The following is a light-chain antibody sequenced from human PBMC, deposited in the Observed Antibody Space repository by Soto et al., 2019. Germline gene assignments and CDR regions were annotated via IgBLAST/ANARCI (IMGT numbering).Light chain of an antibody. CDR1: QSISSW. V-gene: IGKV1-5*01. CDR3: QQYNSYRGT. Sequence: DIQMTQSPSTLSASVGDRVTITCRASQSISSWLAWYQQKPGKAPKLLIYDASSLESGAPSRFSGSGSGTEFTLTISSLQPDDFATYYCQQYNSYRGTFGQGTKVDIK. J-gene: IGKJ1*01. CDR2: DAS.